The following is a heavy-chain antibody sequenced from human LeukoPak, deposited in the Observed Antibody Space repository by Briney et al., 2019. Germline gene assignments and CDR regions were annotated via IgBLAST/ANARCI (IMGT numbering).Heavy chain of an antibody. CDR1: GFTFSSYA. V-gene: IGHV3-30*04. D-gene: IGHD4-17*01. J-gene: IGHJ4*02. Sequence: PGRSLRLSCAASGFTFSSYAMHWVRQAPGRGLEWVAVISYDGSNKYYADSVKGRFTISRDNSKNTLYLQMNSLRAEDTAVYYYAKEIWPTVTTPGWTYFDYWGQGALVTVSS. CDR2: ISYDGSNK. CDR3: AKEIWPTVTTPGWTYFDY.